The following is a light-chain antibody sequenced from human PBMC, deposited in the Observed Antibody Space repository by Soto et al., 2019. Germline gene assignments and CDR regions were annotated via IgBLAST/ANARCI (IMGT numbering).Light chain of an antibody. CDR3: QQYGSSPPYT. V-gene: IGKV3-20*01. Sequence: EIVLTQSPGTLSLSPGERATLSCRASQSVSSSYLAWYQQQPGQAPRLLSYGASSRATGIPDRFSGSGSGTDFTLTISRLEPEDFAVYYCQQYGSSPPYTFGQGTKLEIK. CDR2: GAS. J-gene: IGKJ2*01. CDR1: QSVSSSY.